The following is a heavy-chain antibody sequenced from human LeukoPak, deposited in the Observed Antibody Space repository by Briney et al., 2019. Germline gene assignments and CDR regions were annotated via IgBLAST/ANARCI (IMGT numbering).Heavy chain of an antibody. V-gene: IGHV4-59*01. CDR2: IYYSGST. CDR3: ARDWGVSARPGYMDV. Sequence: SETLSLTCTVSGGSISSYYWSWIRQPPGKGLEWIGYIYYSGSTKYNPSLKSRITISVDTSKNQFSLRLSSVTAADTAVYYCARDWGVSARPGYMDVWGKGTTVTVSS. CDR1: GGSISSYY. D-gene: IGHD6-6*01. J-gene: IGHJ6*03.